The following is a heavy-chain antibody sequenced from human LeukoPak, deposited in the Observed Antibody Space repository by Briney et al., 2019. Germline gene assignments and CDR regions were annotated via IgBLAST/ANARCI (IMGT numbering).Heavy chain of an antibody. D-gene: IGHD2-2*01. V-gene: IGHV1-24*01. J-gene: IGHJ6*02. CDR1: GYTLTELS. Sequence: ASVKVPCKVPGYTLTELSMHWVRQAPGKGLEWMGGFDPEDGETIYAQKFQGRVTMTEDTSTDTAYMELSSLRSEDTAVYYCATVGYCSSTSCSDYYGMDVWGQGTTVTVSS. CDR2: FDPEDGET. CDR3: ATVGYCSSTSCSDYYGMDV.